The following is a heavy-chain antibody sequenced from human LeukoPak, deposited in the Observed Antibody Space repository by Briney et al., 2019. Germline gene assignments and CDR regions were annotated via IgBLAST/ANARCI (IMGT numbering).Heavy chain of an antibody. V-gene: IGHV4-31*03. J-gene: IGHJ4*02. CDR2: IYYSGIT. D-gene: IGHD6-6*01. CDR1: GGSISSGGYY. CDR3: ARATGGEYSRSSLFDY. Sequence: PSENLSLTCTVSGGSISSGGYYWSWIREHPEKGLEWIGHIYYSGITYYNPSLKSRDSLTVDTYKNQFSLKLSSVTAADTAVYYCARATGGEYSRSSLFDYWGQGTLVTVSS.